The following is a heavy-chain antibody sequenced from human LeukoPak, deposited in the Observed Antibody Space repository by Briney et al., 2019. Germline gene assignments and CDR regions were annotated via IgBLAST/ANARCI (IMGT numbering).Heavy chain of an antibody. CDR2: IIPIFGTA. CDR3: ARDRPITFGGVIAPWWFDP. CDR1: GGTFSSYA. D-gene: IGHD3-16*02. Sequence: GASVKVSCKASGGTFSSYAISWVRQAPGQGLEWMGGIIPIFGTANYAQKFQGRATITADESTSTAYMELSSLRSEDTAVYYCARDRPITFGGVIAPWWFDPWGQGTLVTVSS. V-gene: IGHV1-69*13. J-gene: IGHJ5*02.